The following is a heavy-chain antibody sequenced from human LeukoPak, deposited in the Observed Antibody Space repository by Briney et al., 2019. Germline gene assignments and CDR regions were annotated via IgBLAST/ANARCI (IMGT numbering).Heavy chain of an antibody. V-gene: IGHV3-21*01. D-gene: IGHD3-10*01. CDR2: ISSSSSYI. J-gene: IGHJ4*02. CDR3: AREDEGRPDY. Sequence: PGGSLRLSCAASGFTFSSYSMNWVRQAPGKGLEWVSSISSSSSYIYYADSVKGRFTISRDNAKNSLHLQMNSLRAEDTAVYYCAREDEGRPDYWGQGTLVTVSS. CDR1: GFTFSSYS.